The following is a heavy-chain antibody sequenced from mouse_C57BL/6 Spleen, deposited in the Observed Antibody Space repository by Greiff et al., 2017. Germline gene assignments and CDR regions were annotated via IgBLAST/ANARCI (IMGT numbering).Heavy chain of an antibody. CDR3: APYYYGSSYWYFDV. J-gene: IGHJ1*03. Sequence: QVQLKQPGTELVKPGASVKLSCKASGYTFTSYWMHWVKQRPGQGLEWIGNINPSNGGTNYNEKFKSKATLTVDKSSSTAYMQLSSLTSEDSAVYYCAPYYYGSSYWYFDVWGTGTTVTVSS. CDR2: INPSNGGT. CDR1: GYTFTSYW. D-gene: IGHD1-1*01. V-gene: IGHV1-53*01.